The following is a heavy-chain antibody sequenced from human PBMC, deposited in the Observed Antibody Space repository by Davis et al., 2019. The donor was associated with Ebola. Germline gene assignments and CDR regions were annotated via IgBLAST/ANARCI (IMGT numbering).Heavy chain of an antibody. Sequence: GESLKISCKGSGYSFTSYWIGWVRQMPGKGLEWMGIIYPGDSDTRYSPSFQGQVTISADKSISTAYLQRSSLKASDTAMYYCARQERPFYYYYGMDVWGQGTTVTVSS. CDR3: ARQERPFYYYYGMDV. D-gene: IGHD6-25*01. CDR1: GYSFTSYW. V-gene: IGHV5-51*01. CDR2: IYPGDSDT. J-gene: IGHJ6*02.